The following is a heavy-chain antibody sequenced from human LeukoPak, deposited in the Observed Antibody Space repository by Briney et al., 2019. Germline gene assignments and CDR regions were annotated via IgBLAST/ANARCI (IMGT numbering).Heavy chain of an antibody. J-gene: IGHJ4*02. V-gene: IGHV3-33*01. CDR3: AREDTALVIAY. CDR1: GVTFGSYG. CDR2: MWYDGSNK. D-gene: IGHD5-18*01. Sequence: GRSLRLSCAASGVTFGSYGMHWVRQAPGKGLEWVAIMWYDGSNKYYTDSVKGRFTISRDNSKNTLYLQMNSLRVEDTAVYYCAREDTALVIAYWGQGTLVTVSS.